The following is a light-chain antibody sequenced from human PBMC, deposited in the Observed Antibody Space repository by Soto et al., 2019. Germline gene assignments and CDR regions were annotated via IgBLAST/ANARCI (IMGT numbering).Light chain of an antibody. CDR1: QNIHIN. Sequence: SVMTQFPDTLSDSPGDTATLSCRSSQNIHINLAWYQQKPGQAPRLLIYDVSNRATGIPARFSGSGSGTDFTLTISSLEPEDFAVYYCQQRSNWPWPFGQGTKVAIK. V-gene: IGKV3-11*01. CDR2: DVS. CDR3: QQRSNWPWP. J-gene: IGKJ1*01.